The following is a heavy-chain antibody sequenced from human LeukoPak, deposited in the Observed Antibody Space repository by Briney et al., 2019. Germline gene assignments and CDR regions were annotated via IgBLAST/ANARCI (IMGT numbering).Heavy chain of an antibody. CDR2: IYYSGST. CDR3: ARVYCSSTNCYYYYGMDV. V-gene: IGHV4-59*12. D-gene: IGHD2-2*01. J-gene: IGHJ6*02. Sequence: SETLSLTCTVSGGSIISYYWSWIRQPPGKGLEWIGYIYYSGSTYYNPSLKSRVTISVDTSKNQFSLKLSSVTAADTAVYYCARVYCSSTNCYYYYGMDVWGQGTTVTVSS. CDR1: GGSIISYY.